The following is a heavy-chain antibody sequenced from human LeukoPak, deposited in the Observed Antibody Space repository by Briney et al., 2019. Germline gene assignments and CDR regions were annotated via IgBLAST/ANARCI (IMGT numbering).Heavy chain of an antibody. CDR3: AKEGVGPITQPFWYFDY. V-gene: IGHV3-23*01. Sequence: GGSLRLPCAASGFPVSSNYMNWVRQAPGKGLECVSAFSGSGGDTYYADSVKGRFTISRDNSKNTLYLQMNSLRAEDTAVYYCAKEGVGPITQPFWYFDYWGQGTLVTVSS. CDR2: FSGSGGDT. CDR1: GFPVSSNY. J-gene: IGHJ4*02. D-gene: IGHD1-14*01.